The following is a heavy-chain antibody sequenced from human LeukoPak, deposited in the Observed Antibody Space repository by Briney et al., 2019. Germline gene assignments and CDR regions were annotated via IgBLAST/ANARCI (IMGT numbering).Heavy chain of an antibody. D-gene: IGHD3-3*01. J-gene: IGHJ4*03. CDR3: TTNPIGGFDY. CDR2: INSDGSST. Sequence: GGSLSTSCAASGFTFGRYWMHWVRQAPGKGLVWVSRINSDGSSTSYADSVKGRFTISRDNAKNTLYVQMNSLRAEDTAVYYCTTNPIGGFDYCGPGTLVTVSS. CDR1: GFTFGRYW. V-gene: IGHV3-74*01.